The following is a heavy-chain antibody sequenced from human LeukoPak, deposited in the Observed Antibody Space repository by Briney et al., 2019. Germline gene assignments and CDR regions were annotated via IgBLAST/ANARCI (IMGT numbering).Heavy chain of an antibody. Sequence: PSETLSLTCTVSGGSLSSYYWSWIRQPPGKGLEWIGYIYYSGSAKYNPSLKSRVTISVDTSKNQFSLKLSSATAGDTAVYYCARAPGIAAAGTHFDFWGQGTLVTVSS. CDR1: GGSLSSYY. J-gene: IGHJ4*02. V-gene: IGHV4-59*01. D-gene: IGHD6-13*01. CDR3: ARAPGIAAAGTHFDF. CDR2: IYYSGSA.